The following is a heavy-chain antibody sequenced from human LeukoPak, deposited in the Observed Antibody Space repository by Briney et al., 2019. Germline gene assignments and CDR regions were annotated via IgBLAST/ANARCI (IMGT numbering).Heavy chain of an antibody. V-gene: IGHV3-30-3*01. CDR2: MSPDGNKK. CDR3: ARDLIGRYTFDY. Sequence: GRSLRLSCAASGFTFSDYNMHWVRQAPGKGLDWVALMSPDGNKKYYADSVKGRYTISRENSKNTVDMQMNSLRAEDTAVYYCARDLIGRYTFDYCGQGTLVTVSS. D-gene: IGHD3-10*01. CDR1: GFTFSDYN. J-gene: IGHJ4*02.